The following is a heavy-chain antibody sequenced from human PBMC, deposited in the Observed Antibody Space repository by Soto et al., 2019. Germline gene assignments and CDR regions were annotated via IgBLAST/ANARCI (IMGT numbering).Heavy chain of an antibody. J-gene: IGHJ6*03. CDR3: ANMVRGAKGYNYYYYMDV. CDR1: GYTLSELS. CDR2: FDPEDGET. D-gene: IGHD3-10*01. Sequence: ASVKVACKVSGYTLSELSIHWVRQAPGKGLEWMGGFDPEDGETIYAQKFQGRVTMTEDTSTDTAYMELSSLRSEDTAVYYCANMVRGAKGYNYYYYMDVWGKGTTVTVSS. V-gene: IGHV1-24*01.